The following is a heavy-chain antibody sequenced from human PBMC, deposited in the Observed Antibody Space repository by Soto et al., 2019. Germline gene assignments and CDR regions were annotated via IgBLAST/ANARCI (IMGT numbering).Heavy chain of an antibody. D-gene: IGHD5-12*01. CDR1: GGTFSSYA. CDR2: IIPIFGTA. CDR3: ARLCPPAADGYEEDINWFDA. J-gene: IGHJ5*02. Sequence: QVQLVQSGAEVKKPGSSVKVSCKASGGTFSSYAISWVRQAPGQGLEWMGGIIPIFGTANYAQKFQGRVTITADESTSTAYLEMSSLRAEDTAVYYWARLCPPAADGYEEDINWFDAWGQGTLVTVFS. V-gene: IGHV1-69*01.